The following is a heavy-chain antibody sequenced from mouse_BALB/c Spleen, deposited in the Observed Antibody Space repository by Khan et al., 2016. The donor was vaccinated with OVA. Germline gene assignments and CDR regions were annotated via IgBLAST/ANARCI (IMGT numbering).Heavy chain of an antibody. CDR2: IYPGSDST. J-gene: IGHJ3*01. Sequence: QFQLVQSGPELVKPGASVKMSCKASAYTFTDYVMNWVKQRNGQGLEWIGQIYPGSDSTYYNENFKGKATLTTDRSSNTAYMQLSNLTSEDSAVYFCARAGWDVFAYWGQGTLVTVSA. V-gene: IGHV1-77*01. CDR3: ARAGWDVFAY. D-gene: IGHD4-1*01. CDR1: AYTFTDYV.